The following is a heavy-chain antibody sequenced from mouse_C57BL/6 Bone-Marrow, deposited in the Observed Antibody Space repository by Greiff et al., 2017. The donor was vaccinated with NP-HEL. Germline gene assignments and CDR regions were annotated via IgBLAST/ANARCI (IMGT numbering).Heavy chain of an antibody. CDR3: ARRWQLHLDY. D-gene: IGHD2-1*01. CDR2: IYPRSGKT. V-gene: IGHV1-81*01. J-gene: IGHJ2*01. CDR1: GYTFTSYG. Sequence: VQLVESGAELARPGASVKLSCKASGYTFTSYGISWVKQRTGQGLEWIGEIYPRSGKTYYNEKFKGKATLTADKSSSTAYMELRSLTSEDSAVYFCARRWQLHLDYWGQGTTLTVSS.